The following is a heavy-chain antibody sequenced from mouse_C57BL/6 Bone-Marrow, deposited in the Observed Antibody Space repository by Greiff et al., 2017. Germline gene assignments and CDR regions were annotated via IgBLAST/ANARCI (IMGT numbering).Heavy chain of an antibody. CDR3: TREGNSNPYAMDY. Sequence: EVMLVESGEGLVQPGGSLKLSCAASGFTFSSYAMSWVRQTPEKRLEWVAYISSGGDYIYDADTVKGRFTISRDNARNTLYLQMSSLKSEDTAMYYCTREGNSNPYAMDYWGQGTSVTVSS. CDR1: GFTFSSYA. CDR2: ISSGGDYI. J-gene: IGHJ4*01. D-gene: IGHD2-5*01. V-gene: IGHV5-9-1*02.